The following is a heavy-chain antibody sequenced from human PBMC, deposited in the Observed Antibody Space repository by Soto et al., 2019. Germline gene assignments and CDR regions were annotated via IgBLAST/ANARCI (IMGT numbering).Heavy chain of an antibody. CDR3: ARDGGNICSGGSCYFQAPDY. CDR1: GFSFSTYG. Sequence: EVQLLESGGGLVQPGGSLRLSCAVSGFSFSTYGVTWVRQAPGKGLEWVASISGSGRSTNYADSVKGRFTISRDNSKNTLAVQMSSLRAEDTAVYYCARDGGNICSGGSCYFQAPDYWGQGTLVTVSP. J-gene: IGHJ4*02. CDR2: ISGSGRST. D-gene: IGHD2-15*01. V-gene: IGHV3-23*01.